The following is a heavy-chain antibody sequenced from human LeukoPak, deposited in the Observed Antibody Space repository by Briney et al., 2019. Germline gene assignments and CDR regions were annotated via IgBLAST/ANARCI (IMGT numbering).Heavy chain of an antibody. CDR3: ARSYSSSWYGDFDY. CDR2: ISGSGGST. CDR1: GFTFSSYA. V-gene: IGHV3-23*01. D-gene: IGHD6-13*01. Sequence: GGSLRLSXAASGFTFSSYAMSWVRQAPGKGLEWVSAISGSGGSTYYAESVKGRFTISRDNSKNMLYLQMNSLRADDTAVYYCARSYSSSWYGDFDYWGQGTLVTVSS. J-gene: IGHJ4*02.